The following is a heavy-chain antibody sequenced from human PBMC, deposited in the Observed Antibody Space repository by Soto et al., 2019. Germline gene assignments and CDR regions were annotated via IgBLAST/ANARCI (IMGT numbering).Heavy chain of an antibody. CDR3: ARMDYDILTGPNWFDP. D-gene: IGHD3-9*01. Sequence: SETLSLTCAVYGGSFSGYYWSWIRQPPGKGLEWIGEINHSGSTNYNPSLKSRVTISVDTSKNQFSLKLSSVTAADTAVYYCARMDYDILTGPNWFDPWGPGTLVTVSS. CDR1: GGSFSGYY. CDR2: INHSGST. J-gene: IGHJ5*02. V-gene: IGHV4-34*01.